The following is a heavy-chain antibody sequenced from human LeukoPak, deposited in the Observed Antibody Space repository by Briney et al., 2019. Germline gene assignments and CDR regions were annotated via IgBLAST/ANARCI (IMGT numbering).Heavy chain of an antibody. V-gene: IGHV4-30-2*01. CDR1: GDSITSAGYS. CDR3: ARMSYYGSGKYYYFDY. Sequence: SQTLSLTCAVSGDSITSAGYSWGWIRQPPGKGLECIGYIYHTGSTYYSPSLKSRVTISVDRSKNQFSLNLTSVTAADAAVYFCARMSYYGSGKYYYFDYWGQGTLVTVSS. D-gene: IGHD3-10*01. CDR2: IYHTGST. J-gene: IGHJ4*02.